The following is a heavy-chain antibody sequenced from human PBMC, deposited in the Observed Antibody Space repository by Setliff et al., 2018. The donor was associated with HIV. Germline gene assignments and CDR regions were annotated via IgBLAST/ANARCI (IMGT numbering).Heavy chain of an antibody. CDR3: ASGRGIYGSGALEAYDI. D-gene: IGHD3-10*01. CDR1: GYTFTDNY. V-gene: IGHV1-18*04. J-gene: IGHJ3*02. CDR2: ISGYGNR. Sequence: ASVKVSCKASGYTFTDNYIHWVRQAPGQGLEWMGWISGYGNRKYAQKFEGRLTVTTDTSTSTAYMELRTLRSDDTAVYFCASGRGIYGSGALEAYDIWGQGTMVTVSS.